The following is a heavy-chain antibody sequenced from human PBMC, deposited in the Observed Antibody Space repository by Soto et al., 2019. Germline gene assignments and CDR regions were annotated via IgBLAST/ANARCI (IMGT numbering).Heavy chain of an antibody. J-gene: IGHJ4*02. CDR2: INAGNGNT. CDR1: GYTFTSYA. CDR3: ARVVTGTGGGEYFDY. D-gene: IGHD1-20*01. V-gene: IGHV1-3*01. Sequence: ASVKVSCKASGYTFTSYAMHWLRQAPGQRLEWMGWINAGNGNTKYSQKFQGRVTITRDTSASTAYMELSSLRSEDTAVYYCARVVTGTGGGEYFDYWGQGTLVTVSS.